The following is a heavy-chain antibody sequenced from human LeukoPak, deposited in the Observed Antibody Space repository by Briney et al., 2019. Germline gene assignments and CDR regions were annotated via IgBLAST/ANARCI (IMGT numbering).Heavy chain of an antibody. CDR2: ISPYGDDT. J-gene: IGHJ4*02. V-gene: IGHV3-64*01. CDR3: ASRTSGWCYDY. Sequence: PGGSPRLSCAASGFTFSNYPMHWVRQAPGKGLEYVSAISPYGDDTYYANSFKGRFTISRDNSKNTLYLQMGSLRPGDMAVYYCASRTSGWCYDYWGQGTLVTVSS. D-gene: IGHD6-19*01. CDR1: GFTFSNYP.